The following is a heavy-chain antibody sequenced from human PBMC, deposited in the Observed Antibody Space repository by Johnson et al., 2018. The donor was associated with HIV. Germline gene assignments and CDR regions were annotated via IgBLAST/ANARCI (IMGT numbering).Heavy chain of an antibody. V-gene: IGHV3-38-3*01. D-gene: IGHD5-24*01. Sequence: LEWVSFMSAGRTYYPDSGKVRFNTSRDNAKNTLHLQMNSLRAEDTAVYYCARWTPADAFDIWGQGTMVTVSS. J-gene: IGHJ3*02. CDR2: MSAGRT. CDR3: ARWTPADAFDI.